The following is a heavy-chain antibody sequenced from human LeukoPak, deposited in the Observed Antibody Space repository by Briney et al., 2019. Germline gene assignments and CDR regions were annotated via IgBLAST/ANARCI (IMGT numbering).Heavy chain of an antibody. CDR1: GGSISSGDYY. Sequence: SHTLSLTCTVSGGSISSGDYYWSWIRQPPGKGLEWIGYIYYSGSTYYNPSLKSRVTISVDTSKNQFSLKLSSVTAADTAVYYCARDSGYDSSGYHYYYYYMDVWGKGTTVTVSS. J-gene: IGHJ6*03. CDR3: ARDSGYDSSGYHYYYYYMDV. CDR2: IYYSGST. V-gene: IGHV4-30-4*08. D-gene: IGHD3-22*01.